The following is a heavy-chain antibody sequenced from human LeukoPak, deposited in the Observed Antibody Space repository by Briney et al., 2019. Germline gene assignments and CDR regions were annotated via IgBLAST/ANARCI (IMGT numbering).Heavy chain of an antibody. V-gene: IGHV4-38-2*02. Sequence: PSETLSLTCTVSGYSISSGYYWGWIRQPPGKGLEWIGSIYHSGSTYYNPSLKSRVTISVDTSKNQFSLKLSSVTAADTAVYYCARDTYGSGSSPYYYYYYMDVWGKGTTVTISS. CDR2: IYHSGST. J-gene: IGHJ6*03. CDR3: ARDTYGSGSSPYYYYYYMDV. CDR1: GYSISSGYY. D-gene: IGHD3-10*01.